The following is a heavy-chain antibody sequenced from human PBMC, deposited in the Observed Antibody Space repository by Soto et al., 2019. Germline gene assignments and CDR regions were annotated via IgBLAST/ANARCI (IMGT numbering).Heavy chain of an antibody. V-gene: IGHV4-38-2*01. CDR3: ARSSPRGVFDP. CDR1: GYSISSGYY. J-gene: IGHJ5*02. CDR2: MYHSGNT. Sequence: PSETLSLTCAVSGYSISSGYYWGWIRQPPGKGLEWIGSMYHSGNTYYNPSLKSRVTISVDTSKNQFSLKLSSVTAADTAVYYCARSSPRGVFDPWGQGTLVTVSS. D-gene: IGHD6-6*01.